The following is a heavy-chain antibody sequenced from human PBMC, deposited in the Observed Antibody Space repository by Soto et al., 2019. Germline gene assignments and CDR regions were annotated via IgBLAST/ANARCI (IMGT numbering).Heavy chain of an antibody. D-gene: IGHD4-17*01. J-gene: IGHJ6*02. CDR2: INPNSDGT. V-gene: IGHV1-2*04. CDR3: AREGYGGNSYYYYGMDV. CDR1: GYTFTGYY. Sequence: AAVKVSCKASGYTFTGYYMHWVRQAPGQGLEWMGWINPNSDGTNYAQKFQGWVTMTRDTSISTAYMELSRLRSDDTAVYYCAREGYGGNSYYYYGMDVWGQGTTVTVSS.